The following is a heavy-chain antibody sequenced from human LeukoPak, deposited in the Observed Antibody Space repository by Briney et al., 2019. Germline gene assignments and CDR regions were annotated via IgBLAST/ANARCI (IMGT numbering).Heavy chain of an antibody. J-gene: IGHJ4*02. D-gene: IGHD2-8*01. CDR1: GYIFSNSFSSYG. CDR3: ARDRGLGYCTNGVCRYTEVFDY. V-gene: IGHV1-18*01. CDR2: ISPYNGKT. Sequence: ASVKVSCKASGYIFSNSFSSYGITWVRQAPGQGLEWMGWISPYNGKTKFAQKFQGIVTMTTETSTSTAYMELRRLRSDDTAVYYCARDRGLGYCTNGVCRYTEVFDYWGQGTLVTVSS.